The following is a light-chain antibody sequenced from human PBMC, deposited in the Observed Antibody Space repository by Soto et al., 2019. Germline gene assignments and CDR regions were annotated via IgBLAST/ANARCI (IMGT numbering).Light chain of an antibody. CDR1: QDIGNF. V-gene: IGKV1-39*01. J-gene: IGKJ4*02. CDR2: SAS. CDR3: QQSYTTPRT. Sequence: DIQMTQSPSSLSASVGDRVTITCQASQDIGNFLNWYQQKPGKAPEVLIYSASTLQSGVPSRFSGRGSGTDFTLTIIGLQYEDFATYSCQQSYTTPRTLGAGTKVDNK.